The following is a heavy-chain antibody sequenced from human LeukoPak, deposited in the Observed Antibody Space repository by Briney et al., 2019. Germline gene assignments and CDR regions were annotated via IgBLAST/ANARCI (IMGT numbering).Heavy chain of an antibody. CDR3: ARSPPVYYDILTGYYFDY. V-gene: IGHV1-69*05. CDR1: GGTFSSYA. D-gene: IGHD3-9*01. CDR2: IIPIFGTA. J-gene: IGHJ4*02. Sequence: SVKVSCKASGGTFSSYAISWVRQAPGQGLEWMGGIIPIFGTANYAQKFQGRVTITTGESTSTAYMELSSLRSEDTAVYYCARSPPVYYDILTGYYFDYWGQGTLVTVSS.